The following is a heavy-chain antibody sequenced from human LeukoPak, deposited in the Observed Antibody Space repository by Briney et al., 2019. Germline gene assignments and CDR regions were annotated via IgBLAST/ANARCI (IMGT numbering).Heavy chain of an antibody. CDR1: GFTFSTYA. D-gene: IGHD3-22*01. J-gene: IGHJ4*02. CDR2: IYSGGST. V-gene: IGHV3-66*01. CDR3: ARESYHYYDSGGSFDH. Sequence: GGSLRLSCAASGFTFSTYAMSWVRQAPGKGLEWVSVIYSGGSTYYADSVKSRFTISRDNSKNTLYLQMNSLRAEDTAVYYCARESYHYYDSGGSFDHWGEGTLVTVSS.